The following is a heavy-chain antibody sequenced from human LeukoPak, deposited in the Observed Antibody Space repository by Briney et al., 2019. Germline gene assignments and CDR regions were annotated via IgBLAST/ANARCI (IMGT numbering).Heavy chain of an antibody. CDR2: IYYSGST. V-gene: IGHV4-31*03. Sequence: SETLSLTCTVSGGSISSGGYYWSWICQHPGKGLEWIGYIYYSGSTYYNPSLKSRVTISVDTSKNQFSLQLNSVTPEDTAVYFCVRLVGGDIDYWGQGTLVTVSS. D-gene: IGHD5-12*01. J-gene: IGHJ4*02. CDR1: GGSISSGGYY. CDR3: VRLVGGDIDY.